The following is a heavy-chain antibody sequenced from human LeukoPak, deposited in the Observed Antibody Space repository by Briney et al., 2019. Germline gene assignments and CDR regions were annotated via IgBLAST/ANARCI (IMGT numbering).Heavy chain of an antibody. CDR2: INPNSGGT. CDR3: ARESGCGGDCYDSDY. Sequence: GASVKVSCKASGYTFTEHYMHWVRQAPGQGLEWMGRINPNSGGTNYAQKFQGRVTMTRDTSISTAYMELSRLRSDDTAVYYCARESGCGGDCYDSDYWGQGTLVTVSS. V-gene: IGHV1-2*06. CDR1: GYTFTEHY. D-gene: IGHD2-21*02. J-gene: IGHJ4*02.